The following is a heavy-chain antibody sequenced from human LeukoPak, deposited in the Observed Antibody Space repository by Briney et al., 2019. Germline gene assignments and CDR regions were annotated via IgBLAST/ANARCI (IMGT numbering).Heavy chain of an antibody. J-gene: IGHJ4*02. D-gene: IGHD3-22*01. Sequence: PGGSLRLSCAVSGFTFSSYAMSWVRQAPGKGLEWVSTISGSGGNTNYADSVKGRFTIPRDNSKNTLYLQMNSLRAEDTAVYYCAKGRGYYYDGSGYPNYFDYWGQGTLVTVSS. V-gene: IGHV3-23*01. CDR1: GFTFSSYA. CDR3: AKGRGYYYDGSGYPNYFDY. CDR2: ISGSGGNT.